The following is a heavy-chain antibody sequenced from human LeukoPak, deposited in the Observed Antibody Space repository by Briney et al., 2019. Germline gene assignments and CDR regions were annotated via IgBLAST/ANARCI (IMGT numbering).Heavy chain of an antibody. D-gene: IGHD6-13*01. V-gene: IGHV1-2*02. CDR2: FNPNSGAT. Sequence: ASVKVSCKASGYTFSDFYIHWVRQAPGQGLEWMGWFNPNSGATNYAQKFQGRVTMTRDTSSSTAHMELSRLRSDDTAVYYCARDRIAAAGTLSGAFDIWGQGTMVTVSS. CDR3: ARDRIAAAGTLSGAFDI. J-gene: IGHJ3*02. CDR1: GYTFSDFY.